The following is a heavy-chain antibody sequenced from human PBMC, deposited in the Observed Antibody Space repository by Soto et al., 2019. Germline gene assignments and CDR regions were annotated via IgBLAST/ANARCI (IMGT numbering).Heavy chain of an antibody. D-gene: IGHD4-17*01. V-gene: IGHV3-30*18. CDR1: GFTFSNYG. CDR3: AKVPAAFGDFEYFQH. J-gene: IGHJ1*01. CDR2: ISYDGSDK. Sequence: GGSLRLSCAASGFTFSNYGMHWVRQAPGKGLEWVAAISYDGSDKYYADSVSGRFTISRDNSKNTLSLQMNSLRAEDTAVYYCAKVPAAFGDFEYFQHWGQGTLVTVSS.